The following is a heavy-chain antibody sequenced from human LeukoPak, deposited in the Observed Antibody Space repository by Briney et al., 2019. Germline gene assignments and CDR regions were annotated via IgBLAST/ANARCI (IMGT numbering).Heavy chain of an antibody. CDR3: ARDRLWNQGNFGY. V-gene: IGHV1-2*02. Sequence: GASVKVSCKASGYTITGYYIHWVRQAPGQGLEWMGWINPNSGDTNYAQKFQGRVTMTRDTSINTAFTELSRLRSDDTAVYYCARDRLWNQGNFGYWGQGPLVTVSS. CDR2: INPNSGDT. J-gene: IGHJ4*02. D-gene: IGHD1-1*01. CDR1: GYTITGYY.